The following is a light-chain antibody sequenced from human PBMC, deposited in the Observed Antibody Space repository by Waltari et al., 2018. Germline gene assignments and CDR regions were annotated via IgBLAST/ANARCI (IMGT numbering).Light chain of an antibody. Sequence: SSELTQDPAVSVALGQTVRITCQGDSLRRYYASWYQQRPGQAPLLVLYGQDNRPSGIPDRFSGPTSGNTASLTITRAQAEDAGVYYCLSRDTSSTRVVGGGTTLTV. J-gene: IGLJ2*01. V-gene: IGLV3-19*01. CDR3: LSRDTSSTRV. CDR2: GQD. CDR1: SLRRYY.